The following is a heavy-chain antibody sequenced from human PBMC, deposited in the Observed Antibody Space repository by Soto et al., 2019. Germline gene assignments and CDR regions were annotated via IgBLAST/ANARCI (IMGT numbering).Heavy chain of an antibody. J-gene: IGHJ3*02. Sequence: SDTLSLTCTVSGGSISIYYWSWIRQPAGKGLEWIGRSYTSGSTNYNPSLKSRVTMSVDTSKNQFSLKLSSVTAADTAAYYCAREPGITMSLYDAFDIWGQGTMVTVSS. D-gene: IGHD3-10*02. CDR3: AREPGITMSLYDAFDI. V-gene: IGHV4-4*07. CDR1: GGSISIYY. CDR2: SYTSGST.